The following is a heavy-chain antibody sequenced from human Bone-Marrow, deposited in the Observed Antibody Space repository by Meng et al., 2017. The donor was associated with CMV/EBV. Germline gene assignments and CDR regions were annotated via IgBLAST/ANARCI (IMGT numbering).Heavy chain of an antibody. CDR3: ARVAGVTKRNEYFQH. CDR1: GGSFSGYY. J-gene: IGHJ1*01. CDR2: INDSGST. Sequence: QVQLQQWGAGLLKPSETLSLTCAVYGGSFSGYYWSWIRQPPGKGLEWIGEINDSGSTNYNPSLKSRVTISVDTSKNQFSLKLSSVTVADTAVYYCARVAGVTKRNEYFQHWGQGTLVTVSS. V-gene: IGHV4-34*01. D-gene: IGHD1-1*01.